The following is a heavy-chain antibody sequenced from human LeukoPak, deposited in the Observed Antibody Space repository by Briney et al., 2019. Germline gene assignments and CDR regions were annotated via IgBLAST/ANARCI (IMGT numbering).Heavy chain of an antibody. V-gene: IGHV4-4*07. CDR2: IYSSGST. D-gene: IGHD6-19*01. J-gene: IGHJ4*02. CDR1: GGSISGYY. Sequence: SETLSLTCTVSGGSISGYYWSWIRQPAGKGLEWIGRIYSSGSTNYNPSLKSRVTMSVDTSKKQFSLKLSSVTAADTAVYFCARERYNTGWYSDYWGQGTLVTVPP. CDR3: ARERYNTGWYSDY.